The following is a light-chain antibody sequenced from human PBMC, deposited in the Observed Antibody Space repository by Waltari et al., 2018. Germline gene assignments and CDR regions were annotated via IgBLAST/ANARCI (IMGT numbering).Light chain of an antibody. CDR1: SSNIGSTYS. V-gene: IGLV1-40*01. Sequence: QSVLTQPPSVSGAPGQTGTISCTGSSSNIGSTYSVHWYQQLPGTAPKLLIYGNSNRPSGVPDRFSGSKSGTSASLAITGLQAEDEADYYCQSYDRSLNGHVVFGGGTKVTVL. CDR3: QSYDRSLNGHVV. J-gene: IGLJ2*01. CDR2: GNS.